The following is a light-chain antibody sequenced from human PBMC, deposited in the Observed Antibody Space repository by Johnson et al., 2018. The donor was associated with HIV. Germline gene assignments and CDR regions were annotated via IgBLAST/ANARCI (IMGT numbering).Light chain of an antibody. V-gene: IGLV1-51*01. CDR3: GTWDSSLSEGV. CDR2: DNN. J-gene: IGLJ1*01. Sequence: QSVLTQPPSVSAAPGQKVTISCSGSSSNIGNNYVSWYQQLPGTAPKLLIYDNNKRPSGIPDRFSCSKSGTSATLGITGLQTGDEADYYCGTWDSSLSEGVFGTGTKVTVL. CDR1: SSNIGNNY.